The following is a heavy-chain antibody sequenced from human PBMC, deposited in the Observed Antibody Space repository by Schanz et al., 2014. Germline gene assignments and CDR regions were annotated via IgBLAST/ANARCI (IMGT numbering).Heavy chain of an antibody. D-gene: IGHD3-9*01. CDR1: GFNFGDYY. J-gene: IGHJ6*02. V-gene: IGHV3-7*01. Sequence: DVQLVESGGGLVQSGGSLRLSCAASGFNFGDYYMTWVRQAPGKGLESVAKINPDGSGKYYVVSVEGRFTISRDNAKNSLYLQMNSLTADDTAVYYCARVLGSEALRNFDWTDYNYYGMDVWGQGTTVTVSS. CDR2: INPDGSGK. CDR3: ARVLGSEALRNFDWTDYNYYGMDV.